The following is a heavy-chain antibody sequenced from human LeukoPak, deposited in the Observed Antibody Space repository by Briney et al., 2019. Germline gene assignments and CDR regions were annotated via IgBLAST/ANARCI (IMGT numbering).Heavy chain of an antibody. CDR2: IYYSGST. CDR3: ARGGGYCSGGSCYDYYYYYYMDV. D-gene: IGHD2-15*01. J-gene: IGHJ6*03. Sequence: PSGTLSLTCTVSGGSISSYYWSWIRQPPGKGLEWIGYIYYSGSTNYNPSLKSRVTISVDTSKNQFSLKLSSVTAADTAVYYCARGGGYCSGGSCYDYYYYYYMDVWGKGTTVTVSS. CDR1: GGSISSYY. V-gene: IGHV4-59*01.